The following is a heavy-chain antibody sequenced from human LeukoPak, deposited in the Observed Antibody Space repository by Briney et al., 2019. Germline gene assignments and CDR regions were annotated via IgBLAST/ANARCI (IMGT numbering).Heavy chain of an antibody. J-gene: IGHJ6*03. CDR2: IYPGDSDT. Sequence: LGESLKISCKGSGYSFTSYWIGWVRQMPGKGLEWMGIIYPGDSDTRYSPSFQGQVTISADKSISTPYLQWSSLKASDTAMYYCARAGYCSSTSCQTYYYYMDVWGKGTTVTVSS. CDR3: ARAGYCSSTSCQTYYYYMDV. CDR1: GYSFTSYW. V-gene: IGHV5-51*01. D-gene: IGHD2-2*01.